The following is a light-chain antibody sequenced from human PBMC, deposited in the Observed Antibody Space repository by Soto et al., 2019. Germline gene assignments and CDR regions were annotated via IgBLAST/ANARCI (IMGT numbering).Light chain of an antibody. V-gene: IGLV1-51*01. CDR2: DNN. CDR3: GTWDTRLSVVV. Sequence: QSVLTQPPSVSAAPGQKVTISCSGSSSNIVSWYQQLPGTAPKLLIYDNNKRPSGIPDRFSGSKSGTSATLGITGLQTGDKADYYCGTWDTRLSVVVFGGGTKLTVL. CDR1: SSNI. J-gene: IGLJ2*01.